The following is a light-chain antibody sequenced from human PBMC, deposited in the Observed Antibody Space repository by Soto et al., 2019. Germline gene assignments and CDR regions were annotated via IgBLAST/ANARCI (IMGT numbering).Light chain of an antibody. CDR1: SSNIGSFYD. V-gene: IGLV1-40*01. J-gene: IGLJ2*01. CDR2: GDN. CDR3: QSYDNSLNHVV. Sequence: QTVVTQPPSVSGAPGQRVTIPCTGSSSNIGSFYDVHWYQQLPGTVPKLLIYGDNNRPSGVPDRFSGSKSGTAASLAITGLQAEEEADYYCQSYDNSLNHVVFGGGTKLTVL.